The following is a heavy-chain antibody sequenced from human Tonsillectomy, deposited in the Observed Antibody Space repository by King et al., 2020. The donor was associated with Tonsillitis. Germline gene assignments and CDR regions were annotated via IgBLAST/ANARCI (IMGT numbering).Heavy chain of an antibody. CDR1: EITFNKAW. D-gene: IGHD2-21*01. CDR2: IKSKADGGTT. V-gene: IGHV3-15*01. J-gene: IGHJ4*02. CDR3: TTINWRGGHYFVGGF. Sequence: EVQLVESGGGLVKPGGSLRLSCAASEITFNKAWMSWVRQAPGKGLEWVGRIKSKADGGTTDYAAPVKGRFTISRDDSKNTVYLQMNSLKTEDTGVYYCTTINWRGGHYFVGGFWGQGTLVTVAS.